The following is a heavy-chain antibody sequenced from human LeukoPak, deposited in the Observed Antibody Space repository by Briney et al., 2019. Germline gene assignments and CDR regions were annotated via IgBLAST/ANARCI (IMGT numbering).Heavy chain of an antibody. Sequence: ASVKVSCTASGYTFTSYGIRWVRQAPGQGLEWMGWISAYNGNTNYAQKLQGRVTMTRDTSISTAYMELSRLRSDDTAVYYCARKNGNWGQGTLVTVSS. CDR3: ARKNGN. J-gene: IGHJ4*02. D-gene: IGHD1-1*01. V-gene: IGHV1-18*01. CDR2: ISAYNGNT. CDR1: GYTFTSYG.